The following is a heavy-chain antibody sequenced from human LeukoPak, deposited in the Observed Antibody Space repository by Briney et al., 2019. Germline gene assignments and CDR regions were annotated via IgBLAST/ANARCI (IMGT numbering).Heavy chain of an antibody. D-gene: IGHD2-21*02. CDR1: GFTFSSYA. V-gene: IGHV3-30*04. J-gene: IGHJ4*02. Sequence: GRSLRLSCAASGFTFSSYAMHWVRQAPGKGLEWVAVISYDGSNKYYADSVKGRFTISRDNSKNTLYLQMNSLRAEDTAVYYCAKDPEKYCGGDCYGYWGQGTLVTVSS. CDR2: ISYDGSNK. CDR3: AKDPEKYCGGDCYGY.